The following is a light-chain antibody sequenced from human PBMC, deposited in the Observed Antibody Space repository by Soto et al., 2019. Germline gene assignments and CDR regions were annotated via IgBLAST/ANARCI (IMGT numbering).Light chain of an antibody. CDR3: LQDYNYPWT. J-gene: IGKJ1*01. CDR2: AAS. CDR1: QGIRND. V-gene: IGKV1-6*01. Sequence: AIQMTQSPSSLSASVGDRVTITCRASQGIRNDLGWYQQKPGKAPKLLIYAASSLQSGVPSRFSGSGSGTDFTRPISSLQPEDFATYYCLQDYNYPWTFGQGTKVEIK.